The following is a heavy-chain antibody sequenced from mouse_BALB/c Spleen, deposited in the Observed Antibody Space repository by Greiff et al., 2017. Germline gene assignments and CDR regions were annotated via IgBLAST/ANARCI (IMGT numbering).Heavy chain of an antibody. D-gene: IGHD2-10*02. V-gene: IGHV1S81*02. CDR3: ARKYGNSWFAY. CDR1: GYTFTSYW. J-gene: IGHJ3*01. Sequence: QVQLQQPGAELVKPGASVKLSCKASGYTFTSYWMHWVKQRPGQGLEWIGEINPSNGRTNYNEKFKSKATLTVDKSSSTAYMQLSSLTSEDSAVYYCARKYGNSWFAYWGQGTLVTVSA. CDR2: INPSNGRT.